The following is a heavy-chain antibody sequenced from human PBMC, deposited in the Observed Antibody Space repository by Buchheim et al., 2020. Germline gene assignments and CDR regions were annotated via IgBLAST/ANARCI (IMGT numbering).Heavy chain of an antibody. D-gene: IGHD2-15*01. CDR2: ISYDGSNK. CDR3: AKGVVFPLYGMDV. J-gene: IGHJ6*02. CDR1: GFTFSSYX. V-gene: IGHV3-30*04. Sequence: QVQLVESGGGVVQPGRSLRLSCAASGFTFSSYXMHWVRQAPGKGLEWVAVISYDGSNKYYADSVKGRFTXSRDNSKNTHYLQMNSLRAEDTAVYYCAKGVVFPLYGMDVWGQGTT.